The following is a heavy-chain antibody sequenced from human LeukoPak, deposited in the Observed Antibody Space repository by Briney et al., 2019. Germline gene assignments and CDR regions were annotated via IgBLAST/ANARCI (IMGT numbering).Heavy chain of an antibody. CDR1: GGSFSGYY. D-gene: IGHD3-22*01. V-gene: IGHV4-34*01. J-gene: IGHJ6*02. Sequence: SETLSLTCAVYGGSFSGYYWSWIRQPPGKGLEWIGEINHSGSTNHNPSLKSRVTISVDTSENQFSLKLSSVTAADTAVYYCARRVVVIYGMDVWGQGTTVTVSS. CDR3: ARRVVVIYGMDV. CDR2: INHSGST.